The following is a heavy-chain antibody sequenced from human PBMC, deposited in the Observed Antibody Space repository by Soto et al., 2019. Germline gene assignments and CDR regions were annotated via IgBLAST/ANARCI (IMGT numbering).Heavy chain of an antibody. CDR1: GYSFTSYG. CDR2: ISAYNGNT. J-gene: IGHJ4*02. Sequence: QVQLVQSGAEVKKPGASVKVSCKASGYSFTSYGISWVRQAPGQGLEWMGWISAYNGNTKYAQKLQGRVTMTTETXXXXXXXXXXXXXXXXXXXXXXXXXXXXXLIDYWGQGTLVTVSS. CDR3: XXXXXXXLIDY. V-gene: IGHV1-18*01.